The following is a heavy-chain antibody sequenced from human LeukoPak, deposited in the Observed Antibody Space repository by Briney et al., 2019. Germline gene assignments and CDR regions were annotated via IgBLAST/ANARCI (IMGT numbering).Heavy chain of an antibody. CDR3: ARQVLRYFDWLTYFDY. J-gene: IGHJ4*02. CDR2: IIPIFGTA. D-gene: IGHD3-9*01. CDR1: GGTFSSYA. Sequence: SVKVSCKASGGTFSSYAIIWVRQAPGQGLEWMGGIIPIFGTANYAQKFQGRVTITADESTSTAYMELSSLRSEDTAVYYCARQVLRYFDWLTYFDYWGQGTLVTVSS. V-gene: IGHV1-69*13.